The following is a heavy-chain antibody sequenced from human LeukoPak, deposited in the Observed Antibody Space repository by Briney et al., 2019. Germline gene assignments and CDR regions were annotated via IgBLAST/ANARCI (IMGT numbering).Heavy chain of an antibody. CDR2: ISTNSGDA. V-gene: IGHV1-18*01. D-gene: IGHD3-9*01. CDR3: ARDKRYAFDN. CDR1: GYTFSSHG. J-gene: IGHJ4*02. Sequence: ASVKVSCKTAGYTFSSHGISWVRQAPGQGLEWMGWISTNSGDAKFAQKFQGRVTMTTETSTNTAYMELRSLRFDDTAIYYCARDKRYAFDNWGQGTLVSVSS.